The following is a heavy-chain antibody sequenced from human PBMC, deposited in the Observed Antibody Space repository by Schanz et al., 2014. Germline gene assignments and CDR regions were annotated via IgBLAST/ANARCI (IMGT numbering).Heavy chain of an antibody. Sequence: VQLVESGGGVVQPGRSLRLSCAASGFPFRSYVMHWVRQAPGKGLEWVAFISYDGNNQYYADSVKGRFTISRDNSKNTLYLQMNSLRDEDTAMYYCAKRCSSTSCSHGAFDIWGQGTMVTVSS. CDR2: ISYDGNNQ. D-gene: IGHD2-2*01. CDR1: GFPFRSYV. J-gene: IGHJ3*02. CDR3: AKRCSSTSCSHGAFDI. V-gene: IGHV3-30*14.